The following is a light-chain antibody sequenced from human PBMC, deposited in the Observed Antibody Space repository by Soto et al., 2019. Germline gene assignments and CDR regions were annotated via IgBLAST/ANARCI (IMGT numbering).Light chain of an antibody. CDR2: SNN. Sequence: QSVLTQPPSASGTPGQRVTISCSGSSCNIGSNTVNWYQQLPGTAPQLLIYSNNQRPSGVPERIPGATSGSSASLAISGLRSEDEADYYCAAWDNILNGPRVVFGGGTTLTVL. CDR3: AAWDNILNGPRVV. V-gene: IGLV1-44*01. J-gene: IGLJ2*01. CDR1: SCNIGSNT.